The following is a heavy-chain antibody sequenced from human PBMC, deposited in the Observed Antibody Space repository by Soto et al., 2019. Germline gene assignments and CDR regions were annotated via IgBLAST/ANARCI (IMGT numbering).Heavy chain of an antibody. CDR3: TKDVADCGGHFFSGFHX. CDR2: MTGSGGST. D-gene: IGHD2-21*02. CDR1: GFTFTNSA. Sequence: PGGSLRLSCAASGFTFTNSAMNWVRQAPGKGLEWVSTMTGSGGSTYYADSVKVRLTISRDTHKKTVYLHMNSRRAEDTAVYYCTKDVADCGGHFFSGFHXWGQGTLVTVSX. J-gene: IGHJ4*02. V-gene: IGHV3-23*01.